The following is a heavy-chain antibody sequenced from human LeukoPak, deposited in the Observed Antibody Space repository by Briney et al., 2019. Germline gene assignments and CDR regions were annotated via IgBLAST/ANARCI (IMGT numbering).Heavy chain of an antibody. J-gene: IGHJ3*02. D-gene: IGHD2-15*01. V-gene: IGHV1-69*13. CDR2: IIPIFGTA. CDR3: ASWRRPLVVKGSFDI. CDR1: GGTFSSYA. Sequence: GASVKVSCKASGGTFSSYAISWVRQAPGQGLEWMGGIIPIFGTANYAQKFQGRVTITADESTSTAYMELSSLRSEDTAVYYCASWRRPLVVKGSFDIWGQGTMVTVSS.